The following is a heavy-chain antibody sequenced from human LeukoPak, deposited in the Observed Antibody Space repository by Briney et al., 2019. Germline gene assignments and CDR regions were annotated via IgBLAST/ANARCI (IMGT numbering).Heavy chain of an antibody. CDR2: ISPGDSDF. CDR1: GYSFTTYW. J-gene: IGHJ4*02. CDR3: ARQGVIAQPFDY. Sequence: GESLKISCKTSGYSFTTYWIDWVRQLPGKNPEWMGIISPGDSDFRYSPSFQGPVTISVDKSISTAYLQWSSLKASDTAMYYCARQGVIAQPFDYWGQGTLVTVSS. V-gene: IGHV5-51*01. D-gene: IGHD2-21*01.